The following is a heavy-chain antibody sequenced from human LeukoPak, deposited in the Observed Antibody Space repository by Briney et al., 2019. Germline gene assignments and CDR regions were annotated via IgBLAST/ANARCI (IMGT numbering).Heavy chain of an antibody. CDR2: ISKNGGNT. CDR3: ARVGEGRYYQYYYMDV. J-gene: IGHJ6*03. D-gene: IGHD1-26*01. V-gene: IGHV3-64*01. Sequence: GGSLRLSCAASGFTLSSYAMHWVRQAPGKGLEYVSAISKNGGNTYYANSVKGRFSISRDNSKNTLYLQMGSLRTEDMAVYYCARVGEGRYYQYYYMDVWGKGTTVTVSS. CDR1: GFTLSSYA.